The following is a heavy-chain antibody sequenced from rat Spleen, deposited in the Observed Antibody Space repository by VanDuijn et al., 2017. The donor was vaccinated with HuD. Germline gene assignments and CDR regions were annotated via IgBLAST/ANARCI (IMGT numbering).Heavy chain of an antibody. Sequence: QVQLKESGPGLVQPSQTLSLTCTVSGFSLTSNSVSWVRQPPGKGLEWMGAIWSGGSTDYNSVLKSRLSISRDTSKSQVFLKMNSLKTEDTAIYFCTSPFRWFAYWGQGTLVTVSS. CDR1: GFSLTSNS. V-gene: IGHV2-1*01. CDR2: IWSGGST. CDR3: TSPFRWFAY. J-gene: IGHJ3*01.